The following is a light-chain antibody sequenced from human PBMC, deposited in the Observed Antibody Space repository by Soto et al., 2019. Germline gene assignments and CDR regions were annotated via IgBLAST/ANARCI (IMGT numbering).Light chain of an antibody. CDR1: QSISSW. CDR2: DAS. CDR3: QQYNSYSRALT. Sequence: DIQIAQAPGTLTPSVADRLTITSPATQSISSWLAWYQQKPGKAPKLLIYDASSLESGVPSRFSGSGSGTEFTLTISRLQPDDFATYYCQQYNSYSRALTFGGG. J-gene: IGKJ4*01. V-gene: IGKV1-5*01.